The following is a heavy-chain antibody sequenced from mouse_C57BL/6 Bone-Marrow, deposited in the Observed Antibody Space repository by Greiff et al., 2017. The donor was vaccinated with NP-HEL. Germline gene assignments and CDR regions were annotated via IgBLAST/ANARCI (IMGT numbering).Heavy chain of an antibody. CDR3: ARGGGMDY. V-gene: IGHV1-69*01. Sequence: QVQLQQPGAELVMPGASVKLSCKASGYTFTSYWMHWVKQRPGQGLEWIGEIDPSDSYTNYNQKFKGKSTLTVDKSSSTAYMQLSSLTSGDSAGYYCARGGGMDYRGQGTSGTGSS. J-gene: IGHJ4*01. CDR1: GYTFTSYW. CDR2: IDPSDSYT. D-gene: IGHD1-1*02.